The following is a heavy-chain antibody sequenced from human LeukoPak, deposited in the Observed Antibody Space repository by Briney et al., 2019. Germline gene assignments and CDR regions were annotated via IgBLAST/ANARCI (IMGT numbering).Heavy chain of an antibody. CDR3: AKDRVPRYSGYGLSDD. V-gene: IGHV3-23*01. J-gene: IGHJ4*02. D-gene: IGHD5-12*01. CDR1: GFTFSSYA. CDR2: ITGSGDNT. Sequence: PGGSLRLSCTAPGFTFSSYAMSWVRQAPGKGLDWVSAITGSGDNTYYADSVKGRFTISRDNCKNTLYLQMDNLGAEDTALYYCAKDRVPRYSGYGLSDDWGQGTLVTVSA.